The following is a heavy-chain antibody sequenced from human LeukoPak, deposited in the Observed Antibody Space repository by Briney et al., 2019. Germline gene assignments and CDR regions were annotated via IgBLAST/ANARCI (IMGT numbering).Heavy chain of an antibody. V-gene: IGHV3-30*18. Sequence: GGSLRLSCAASGFTFSSYGMHWVRQAPGKGLEWVAVISYDGGNKYYADSVKGRFTISRDNSKNTLYLQMNSLRAEDTAVYYCAKDPTSGGSYCDYWGQGTLVTVSS. CDR2: ISYDGGNK. D-gene: IGHD2-15*01. CDR3: AKDPTSGGSYCDY. J-gene: IGHJ4*02. CDR1: GFTFSSYG.